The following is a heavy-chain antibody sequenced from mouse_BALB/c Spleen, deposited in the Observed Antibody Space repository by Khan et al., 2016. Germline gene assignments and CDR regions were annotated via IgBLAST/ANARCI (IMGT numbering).Heavy chain of an antibody. Sequence: QIQLVQSGPELKKPGETVKISCKASGYTFTKYGVNWVKQAPGKDLKWMGWINTNTGEPTYAEEFKGRFAFSLDSSASTASLQINNLKNEDTATYFCAREYGNGLYFDYWGQGTTLTVSS. J-gene: IGHJ2*01. CDR1: GYTFTKYG. CDR2: INTNTGEP. CDR3: AREYGNGLYFDY. V-gene: IGHV9-3*02. D-gene: IGHD2-10*02.